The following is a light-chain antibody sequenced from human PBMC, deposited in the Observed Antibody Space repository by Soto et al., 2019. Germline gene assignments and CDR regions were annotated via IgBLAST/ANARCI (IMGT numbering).Light chain of an antibody. CDR2: DAS. J-gene: IGKJ5*01. CDR3: KQLYSYPT. CDR1: QTITNW. V-gene: IGKV1-5*01. Sequence: IQMTQSPSILSASVVDRVTLTCRSSQTITNWLAWYQQKPGKAPRLLIYDASSLESWVPSRFSGSGSGTEFTLTISSLQSEDFAFYYRKQLYSYPTCGQGTRREI.